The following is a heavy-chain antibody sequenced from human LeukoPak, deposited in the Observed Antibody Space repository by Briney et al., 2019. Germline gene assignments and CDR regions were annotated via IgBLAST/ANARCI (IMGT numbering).Heavy chain of an antibody. Sequence: SETLSLTCTVSGGSISSSSYYWGWIRQPPGKGLEWIGSIYYSGSTYYNPSLNSRVTISIDTSKNQFSLKLSSVNAGDTAVDYCARPVSSGSFSGAFNSWGRGTMVTVSS. CDR2: IYYSGST. J-gene: IGHJ3*02. CDR3: ARPVSSGSFSGAFNS. D-gene: IGHD3-10*01. CDR1: GGSISSSSYY. V-gene: IGHV4-39*07.